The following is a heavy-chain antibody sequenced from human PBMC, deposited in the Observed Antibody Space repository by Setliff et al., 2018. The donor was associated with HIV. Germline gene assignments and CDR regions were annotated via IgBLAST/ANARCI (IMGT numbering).Heavy chain of an antibody. V-gene: IGHV1-2*02. J-gene: IGHJ4*02. D-gene: IGHD3-16*02. CDR3: ARAYYDSVWGSHRYRFYYFDY. CDR1: GYTFTGYY. CDR2: INLNTGDT. Sequence: ASVKVSCKASGYTFTGYYMHWVRQAPEQGLEWMGCINLNTGDTNYAQKFQGRVIVTRDTSTSSVYMELRSLRSEDTAVYYCARAYYDSVWGSHRYRFYYFDYWGQGSLVTVSS.